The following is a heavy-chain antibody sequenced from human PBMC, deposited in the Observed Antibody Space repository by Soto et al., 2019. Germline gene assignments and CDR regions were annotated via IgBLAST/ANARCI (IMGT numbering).Heavy chain of an antibody. J-gene: IGHJ5*02. CDR2: ISAYNGNT. D-gene: IGHD6-19*01. Sequence: GAAVKVSSKASGYTFTSYGISWVRQATGQGLEWMGWISAYNGNTNYAQKLQGRVTMTTDTSTSTAYMELRSLRSDDTAVYYCARDRAAVAGVKFDPWGQGTLVTVSS. CDR1: GYTFTSYG. V-gene: IGHV1-18*04. CDR3: ARDRAAVAGVKFDP.